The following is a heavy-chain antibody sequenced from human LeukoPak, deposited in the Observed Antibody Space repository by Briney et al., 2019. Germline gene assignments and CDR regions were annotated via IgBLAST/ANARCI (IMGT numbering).Heavy chain of an antibody. CDR2: IYHSGST. J-gene: IGHJ4*02. D-gene: IGHD6-19*01. Sequence: SETLSLTCTVSGYSISSGYYWGWIRQPPGKGLEWIGSIYHSGSTYYNPSLKSRVTISVDMSKNQLSLKLSSVTAADTAVYFCARAVTGTSPLGYWGQGALVTVSS. CDR3: ARAVTGTSPLGY. CDR1: GYSISSGYY. V-gene: IGHV4-38-2*02.